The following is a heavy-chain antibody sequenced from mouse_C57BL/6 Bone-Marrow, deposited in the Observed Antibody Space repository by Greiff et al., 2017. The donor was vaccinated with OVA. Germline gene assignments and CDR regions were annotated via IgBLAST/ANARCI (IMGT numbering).Heavy chain of an antibody. CDR1: GFNIKNTY. CDR3: ASDYYGSSPWFAY. D-gene: IGHD1-1*01. Sequence: VQLQQSVAELVRPGASVKLSCTASGFNIKNTYMHWVKQRPEQGLEWIGRIDPANGNTKYAPKFQGKATITAYTSSNTAYLQLSSLTSEDTAIYYCASDYYGSSPWFAYWGQGTLVTVSA. V-gene: IGHV14-3*01. CDR2: IDPANGNT. J-gene: IGHJ3*01.